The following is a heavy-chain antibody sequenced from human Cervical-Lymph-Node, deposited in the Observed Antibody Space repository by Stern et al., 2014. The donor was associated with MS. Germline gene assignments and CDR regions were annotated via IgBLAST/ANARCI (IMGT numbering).Heavy chain of an antibody. Sequence: EVQLVESGGGLVQPGGSLRLSCAASGFTFSSYWMHWVRQAPGKGLVWVCRINSDGSGTCYADSVRGRFTTSKDNAKNTLILKMNSLRAEDTAVYYCAYCGITGHWGQGTLVTVSS. V-gene: IGHV3-74*01. D-gene: IGHD1-14*01. CDR1: GFTFSSYW. CDR2: INSDGSGT. CDR3: AYCGITGH. J-gene: IGHJ4*02.